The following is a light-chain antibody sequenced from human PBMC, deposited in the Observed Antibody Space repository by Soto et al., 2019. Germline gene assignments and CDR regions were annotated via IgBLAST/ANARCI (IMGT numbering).Light chain of an antibody. CDR2: DAT. CDR1: TGAVTSGHY. V-gene: IGLV7-46*01. CDR3: SLSYDGARI. J-gene: IGLJ2*01. Sequence: TVVTQEPSLTVSPGETVTLTCGSSTGAVTSGHYPHWIQQKPGQAPRTLIYDATNKQSWTPARFSASLLGGKAALTLSGAQPEDEGDYYCSLSYDGARIFGGGTKVTVL.